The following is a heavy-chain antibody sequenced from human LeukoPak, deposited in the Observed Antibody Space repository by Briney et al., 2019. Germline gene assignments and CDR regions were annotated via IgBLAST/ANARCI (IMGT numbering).Heavy chain of an antibody. D-gene: IGHD3-10*01. CDR1: GFTFKIYS. Sequence: GGSLRLSCAASGFTFKIYSMNWVRQAPGKGLEWVSSISTSSSPMYYADSVKGRFTISRDNAKNSLYLQMNTLRAEDAAVYYCARDDTSAHFFDYWGQGTLVTVSS. J-gene: IGHJ4*02. CDR3: ARDDTSAHFFDY. V-gene: IGHV3-21*01. CDR2: ISTSSSPM.